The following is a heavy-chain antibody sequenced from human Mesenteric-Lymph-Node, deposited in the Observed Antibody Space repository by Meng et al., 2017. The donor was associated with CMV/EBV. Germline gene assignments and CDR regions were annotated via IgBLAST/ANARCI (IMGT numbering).Heavy chain of an antibody. Sequence: GESLKISCAASGFTFSSYSMNWVRQAPGKGLEWVSIIYQGDASPHYADSVKGQFTISRDNPKNMVYLQMNSLRAEDTAVYYCAKDLRGYSHDYWGQGTLVTVSS. CDR3: AKDLRGYSHDY. D-gene: IGHD5-18*01. CDR2: IYQGDASP. CDR1: GFTFSSYS. V-gene: IGHV3-23*03. J-gene: IGHJ4*02.